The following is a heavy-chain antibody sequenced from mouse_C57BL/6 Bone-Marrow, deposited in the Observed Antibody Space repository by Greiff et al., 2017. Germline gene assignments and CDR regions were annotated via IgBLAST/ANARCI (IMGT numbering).Heavy chain of an antibody. V-gene: IGHV3-6*01. J-gene: IGHJ2*01. CDR1: GYSITSGYY. CDR2: ISYDGSN. D-gene: IGHD2-3*01. CDR3: ARDGYYKGFDY. Sequence: EVQLVESGPGLVKPSQSLSLTCSVTGYSITSGYYWNWIRQFPGNKLEWMGYISYDGSNNYNPSLKNRISITRDTSKNQFFLKLNSVTTEDTATYYCARDGYYKGFDYWGQGTTLTVSS.